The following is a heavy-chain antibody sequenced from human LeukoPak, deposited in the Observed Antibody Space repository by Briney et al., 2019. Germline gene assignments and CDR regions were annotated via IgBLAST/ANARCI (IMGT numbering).Heavy chain of an antibody. CDR2: IYYSGST. CDR3: ARAITIFSPFY. J-gene: IGHJ4*02. V-gene: IGHV4-59*01. D-gene: IGHD3-3*01. CDR1: GGSISSYY. Sequence: SETLSLTCTVSGGSISSYYWSWIRQPPGKGLEWIGYIYYSGSTNYNPSLKSRVTISVDTSKNQFSLKLSSVTAADTAVYYCARAITIFSPFYWGQGTLVTVSS.